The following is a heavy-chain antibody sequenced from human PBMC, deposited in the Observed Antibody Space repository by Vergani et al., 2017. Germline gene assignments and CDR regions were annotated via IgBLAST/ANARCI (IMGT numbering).Heavy chain of an antibody. J-gene: IGHJ4*02. D-gene: IGHD3-22*01. CDR3: AREPQDSSGYYRYYFDY. CDR1: GGSFSGYY. V-gene: IGHV4-34*01. CDR2: INHSGST. Sequence: QVQLQQWGAGLLKPSETLSLTCAVYGGSFSGYYWSWIRQPPGKGLEWIGEINHSGSTNYNPSLKSRVTISVDKSKNQFSLKLSSVTAADTAVYYCAREPQDSSGYYRYYFDYWGQGTLVTVSS.